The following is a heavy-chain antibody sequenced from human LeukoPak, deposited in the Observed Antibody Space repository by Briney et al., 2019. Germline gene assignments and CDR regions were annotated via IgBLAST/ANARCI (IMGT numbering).Heavy chain of an antibody. CDR2: IKSKTDGGTT. J-gene: IGHJ4*02. CDR1: GFTFSNAW. D-gene: IGHD3-22*01. Sequence: NPGGSLRLSCAASGFTFSNAWMSWVRQAPGKGLEWVGRIKSKTDGGTTDYAAPVKGRFTISRDDSKNTLYLQMNSLKTEDTAVYYCTTGAYRAYYYDSSGYYHPHWGQGTLVTVSS. V-gene: IGHV3-15*01. CDR3: TTGAYRAYYYDSSGYYHPH.